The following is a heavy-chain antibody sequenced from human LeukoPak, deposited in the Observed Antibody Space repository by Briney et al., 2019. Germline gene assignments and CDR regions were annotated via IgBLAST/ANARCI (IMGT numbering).Heavy chain of an antibody. V-gene: IGHV1-18*04. Sequence: GASVKVSCKASGYTFTGYYMHWVRQAPGQGLEWMGWISAYNGNTNYAQKLQGRVTMTTDTSTSTAYMELRSLRSDDTAVYYCARGEAAAVDYWGQGTLVTVSS. J-gene: IGHJ4*02. CDR3: ARGEAAAVDY. CDR2: ISAYNGNT. CDR1: GYTFTGYY. D-gene: IGHD6-13*01.